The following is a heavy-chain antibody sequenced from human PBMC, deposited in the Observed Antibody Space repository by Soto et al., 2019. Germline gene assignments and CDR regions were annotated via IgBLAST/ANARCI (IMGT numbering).Heavy chain of an antibody. J-gene: IGHJ4*02. D-gene: IGHD2-8*02. CDR2: INHSGST. CDR1: GGSFSGYY. CDR3: ARDKITGLSDY. V-gene: IGHV4-34*01. Sequence: PSETLSLTCAVYGGSFSGYYWTWIRQPPGTGLEWIGEINHSGSTNYNPSLKSRVTISVDTSKSQFSLKLTSVTAADTAVYYCARDKITGLSDYWGQGTLVTVSS.